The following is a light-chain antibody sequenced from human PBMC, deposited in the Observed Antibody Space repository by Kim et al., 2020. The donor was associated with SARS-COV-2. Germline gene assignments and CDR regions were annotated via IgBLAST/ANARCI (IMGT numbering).Light chain of an antibody. V-gene: IGKV1-5*03. J-gene: IGKJ1*01. CDR3: QQHNSYPWT. CDR2: KAS. CDR1: QYISSW. Sequence: ASVGDRVTITCRASQYISSWLAWYQQKPGKAPKLLIYKASSVQTGVTSRFSGSGSGTEFTLTISSLQPDDFATYYCQQHNSYPWTFGQGTKVDIK.